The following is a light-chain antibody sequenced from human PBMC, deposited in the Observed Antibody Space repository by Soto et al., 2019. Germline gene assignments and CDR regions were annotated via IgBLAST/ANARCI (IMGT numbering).Light chain of an antibody. J-gene: IGKJ1*01. V-gene: IGKV1-5*01. CDR2: DAS. CDR1: QSISSW. Sequence: DIQMTQSPSTLSASVGDGVTITCRASQSISSWLAWYQQKPGKAPKLLIYDASSLESGVPSRFSGSGSGTEFTLTISSLQPDDFATYYCQQYNSYWWTFGQGTKVDIK. CDR3: QQYNSYWWT.